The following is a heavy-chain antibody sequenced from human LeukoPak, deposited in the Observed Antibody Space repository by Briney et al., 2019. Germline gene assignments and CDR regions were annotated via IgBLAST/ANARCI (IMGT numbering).Heavy chain of an antibody. V-gene: IGHV3-48*04. J-gene: IGHJ4*02. Sequence: GGSLRLSCTASGFTFRSYSMNWVRQAPGKGLEWVSYISSSGSIIYYADSVKGRFTISRDNAKNSLYLQMNSLRAEDTAVYYCARDLSLYCSGGSCYSLNYWGQGTLVTVSS. D-gene: IGHD2-15*01. CDR1: GFTFRSYS. CDR2: ISSSGSII. CDR3: ARDLSLYCSGGSCYSLNY.